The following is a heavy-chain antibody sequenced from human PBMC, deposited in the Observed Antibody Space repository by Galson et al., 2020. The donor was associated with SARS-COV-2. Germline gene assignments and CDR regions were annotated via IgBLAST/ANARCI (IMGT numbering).Heavy chain of an antibody. J-gene: IGHJ4*02. Sequence: RASVKVSCKASGYTFTDYYIHWVRQAPGQGLEWIGCINSNSGGTYYAQIFQGRVTMTRDTSIGTAYLALTSLTSDDTALYYCATDLVPIGAVGQQLVNWGQVTLVTVSS. D-gene: IGHD6-13*01. CDR3: ATDLVPIGAVGQQLVN. CDR2: INSNSGGT. V-gene: IGHV1-2*02. CDR1: GYTFTDYY.